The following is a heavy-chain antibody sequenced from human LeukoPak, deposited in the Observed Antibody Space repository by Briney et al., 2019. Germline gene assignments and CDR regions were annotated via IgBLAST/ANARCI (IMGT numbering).Heavy chain of an antibody. D-gene: IGHD2-2*01. Sequence: SGTLSLTCPVYGGSFSGYYWSWIRQPPGKGLEWVGEINNSGSNNYNPSLKSRVTISVDTFKNQFSLKLSSVTAADTAVYYCARLNVCSSTSWLRYYYYYYYMYVWGKGTTVTISS. CDR3: ARLNVCSSTSWLRYYYYYYYMYV. V-gene: IGHV4-34*01. CDR1: GGSFSGYY. J-gene: IGHJ6*03. CDR2: INNSGSN.